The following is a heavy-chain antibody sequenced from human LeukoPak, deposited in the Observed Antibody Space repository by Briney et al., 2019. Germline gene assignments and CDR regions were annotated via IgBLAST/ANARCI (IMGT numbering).Heavy chain of an antibody. CDR1: GFTFSSYA. D-gene: IGHD5-12*01. V-gene: IGHV3-30-3*01. J-gene: IGHJ6*02. CDR3: ARDGVATKYYYGMDV. CDR2: ISYDGSNK. Sequence: SGRSLRLSCAASGFTFSSYAMHWVRQAPGKGLEWVAAISYDGSNKYYADSVKGRLTISRENSKDTLYLQMNSLRAEDAAVYYCARDGVATKYYYGMDVWGQGTTVTVSS.